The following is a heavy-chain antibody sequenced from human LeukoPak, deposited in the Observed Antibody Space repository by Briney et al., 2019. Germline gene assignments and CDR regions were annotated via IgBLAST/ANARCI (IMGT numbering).Heavy chain of an antibody. CDR3: ALHMASGSNYFDY. Sequence: GESLKISCKASGYSFTTYWISWVRQMPGKGLEWMGRIDPSDSYTNYSPSFQGHVTISVDKSISTAYLQWSSLKASDTAMYYCALHMASGSNYFDYWGQGTLVTVSS. CDR1: GYSFTTYW. CDR2: IDPSDSYT. V-gene: IGHV5-10-1*01. D-gene: IGHD6-19*01. J-gene: IGHJ4*02.